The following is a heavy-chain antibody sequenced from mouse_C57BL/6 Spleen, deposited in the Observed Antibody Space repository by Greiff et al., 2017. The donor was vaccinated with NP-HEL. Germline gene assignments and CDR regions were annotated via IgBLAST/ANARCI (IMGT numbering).Heavy chain of an antibody. CDR3: ARGDYYGSIPYDFDD. CDR1: GYTFTSYW. V-gene: IGHV1-55*01. CDR2: IYPGSGST. D-gene: IGHD1-1*01. J-gene: IGHJ2*01. Sequence: QVQLQQPGAELVKPGASVKMSCKASGYTFTSYWITWVKQRPGQGLEWIGDIYPGSGSTNYNEKFKSKATLTVDTSSSTAYMQLSSLTSEDSAVYYCARGDYYGSIPYDFDDWGQGTTLTVSS.